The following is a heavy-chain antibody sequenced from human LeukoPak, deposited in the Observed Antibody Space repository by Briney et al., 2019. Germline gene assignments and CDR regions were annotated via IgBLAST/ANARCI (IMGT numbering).Heavy chain of an antibody. Sequence: AGGSLRLSCAASGFTFSSYSMNWVRQAPGKGLEWVSYISSSSSTIYYADTVKGRFTISGDNAKNSLYLQMNGLRDEDTAVYYCARLLGRSFDYWGQGTLVTVSS. D-gene: IGHD2-21*01. V-gene: IGHV3-48*02. CDR1: GFTFSSYS. J-gene: IGHJ4*02. CDR3: ARLLGRSFDY. CDR2: ISSSSSTI.